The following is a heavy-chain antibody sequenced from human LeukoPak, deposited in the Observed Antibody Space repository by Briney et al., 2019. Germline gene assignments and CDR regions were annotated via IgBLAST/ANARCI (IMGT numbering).Heavy chain of an antibody. V-gene: IGHV3-33*07. D-gene: IGHD4-17*01. CDR1: GFTFSSYG. CDR2: VWYDGNNK. CDR3: ARDGKLHGDYFADY. J-gene: IGHJ4*02. Sequence: GGSLRLSCAASGFTFSSYGMYWVRQAPGKGLEWVAVVWYDGNNKYYADSVKGRFTISRDNSKNTLYLKMDSLRPEDTAVYFCARDGKLHGDYFADYWGQGTLVTVSS.